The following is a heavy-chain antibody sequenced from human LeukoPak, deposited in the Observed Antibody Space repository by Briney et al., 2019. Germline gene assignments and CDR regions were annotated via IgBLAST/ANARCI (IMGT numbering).Heavy chain of an antibody. CDR1: GFTFSSYN. CDR3: ARGVLSGGFDY. V-gene: IGHV3-48*01. D-gene: IGHD2-15*01. Sequence: GGSLRLSCGASGFTFSSYNMNWVRQAPGKGLEWVSYINTISSLXYYAXXXXGRFTISRDNAKNSLYLQMNSLRAEDTAVYYCARGVLSGGFDYWGQGTLVTVSS. J-gene: IGHJ4*02. CDR2: INTISSLX.